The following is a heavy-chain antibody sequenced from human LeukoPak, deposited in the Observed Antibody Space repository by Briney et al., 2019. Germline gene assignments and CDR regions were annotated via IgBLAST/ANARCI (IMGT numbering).Heavy chain of an antibody. D-gene: IGHD4-17*01. CDR3: ARSDYPGDGFDV. J-gene: IGHJ3*01. V-gene: IGHV4-34*01. Sequence: SETLSLTCAVYGGSFSGYYWSWIRQPPGKGLEWIWEINYRGSTKYNPSLKSRVTISVDRSKNQFSLKLTSVTAADTAMFYCARSDYPGDGFDVWDQGTMVTVSS. CDR2: INYRGST. CDR1: GGSFSGYY.